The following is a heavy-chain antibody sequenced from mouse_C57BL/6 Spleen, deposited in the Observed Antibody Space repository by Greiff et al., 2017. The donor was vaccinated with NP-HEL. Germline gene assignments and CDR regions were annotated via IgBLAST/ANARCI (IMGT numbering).Heavy chain of an antibody. CDR1: GFSLTSYA. Sequence: QVQLQQSGPGLVAPSQSLSITCTVSGFSLTSYAISWVRQPPGKGLEWLGVIWTGGGTNYNSALKSRLSISKDNSKSQVFLKMNSLQTDDTARYYCARIPTGTGTGYAMDYWGQGTSVTVSS. V-gene: IGHV2-9-1*01. CDR3: ARIPTGTGTGYAMDY. CDR2: IWTGGGT. D-gene: IGHD4-1*02. J-gene: IGHJ4*01.